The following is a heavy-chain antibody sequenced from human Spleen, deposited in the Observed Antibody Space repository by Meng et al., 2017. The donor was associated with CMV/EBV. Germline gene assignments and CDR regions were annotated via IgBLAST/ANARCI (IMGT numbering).Heavy chain of an antibody. J-gene: IGHJ4*02. V-gene: IGHV3-30*02. CDR3: ARDPLRGSGSYYWDY. CDR1: GFTFSSYG. Sequence: GESLKISCAASGFTFSSYGMHWVRQAPGKGLEWVAFIRYDGSNKYYADSVKGRFTISRDNSEKTVNLQMNSLRPEDTAIYYCARDPLRGSGSYYWDYWGQGTLVTVSS. CDR2: IRYDGSNK. D-gene: IGHD3-10*01.